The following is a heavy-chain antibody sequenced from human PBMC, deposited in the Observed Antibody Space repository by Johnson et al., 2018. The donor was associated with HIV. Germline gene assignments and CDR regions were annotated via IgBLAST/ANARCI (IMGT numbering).Heavy chain of an antibody. D-gene: IGHD6-13*01. J-gene: IGHJ3*02. CDR2: IRSKAYGGTT. CDR3: SRGIAAAGTPGAFDI. Sequence: VQLVESGGGLVQPGRSLRLSCSASGFSFGDYAMNWFRQAPGKGLEWVGFIRSKAYGGTTEYAASVKGRFTTSRDDSKSIAYLQMKSLKTEDTAIYYCSRGIAAAGTPGAFDIWGQGTMVTVSS. V-gene: IGHV3-49*03. CDR1: GFSFGDYA.